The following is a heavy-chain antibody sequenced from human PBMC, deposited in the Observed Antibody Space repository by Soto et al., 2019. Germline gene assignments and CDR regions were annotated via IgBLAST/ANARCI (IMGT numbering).Heavy chain of an antibody. CDR2: IYSGGST. D-gene: IGHD2-8*01. CDR1: GFTVSSNY. J-gene: IGHJ5*02. CDR3: ARERVGHNPNWFDL. Sequence: TGGSLRLSCAVSGFTVSSNYMSWVRQPPGKGPEWVSDIYSGGSTYYADSVKGRFTISRDNSKNTLYLQMNSLRAEDTAVYYCARERVGHNPNWFDLWGQGTLVTVSS. V-gene: IGHV3-53*01.